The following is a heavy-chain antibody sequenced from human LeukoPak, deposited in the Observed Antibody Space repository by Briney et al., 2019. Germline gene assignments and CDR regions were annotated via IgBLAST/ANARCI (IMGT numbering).Heavy chain of an antibody. D-gene: IGHD4-11*01. J-gene: IGHJ4*02. CDR3: ARELQFHYYEY. Sequence: ASVKVSCKASGYTFTGYYMHWVRQAPGQGLEWMGWINPNSGGTNFAQKFQGRVTLTRDTSINTAYMELSSLRSDDTAVYYCARELQFHYYEYWGQGTLVTVSS. V-gene: IGHV1-2*02. CDR1: GYTFTGYY. CDR2: INPNSGGT.